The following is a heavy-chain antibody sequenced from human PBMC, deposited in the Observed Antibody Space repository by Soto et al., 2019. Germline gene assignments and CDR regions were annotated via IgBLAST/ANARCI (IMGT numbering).Heavy chain of an antibody. J-gene: IGHJ6*02. D-gene: IGHD2-2*02. V-gene: IGHV3-30-3*01. CDR2: ISYDGSNK. CDR1: GFTFSSYA. Sequence: LRLSCAASGFTFSSYAMHWVRQAPGKGLEWVAVISYDGSNKYYADSVKGRFTISRDNSKNTLYLQMNSLRAEDTAVYYCAREYFLGYCSSTSCHTSPYYYYGLDVWGQGTTVTVSS. CDR3: AREYFLGYCSSTSCHTSPYYYYGLDV.